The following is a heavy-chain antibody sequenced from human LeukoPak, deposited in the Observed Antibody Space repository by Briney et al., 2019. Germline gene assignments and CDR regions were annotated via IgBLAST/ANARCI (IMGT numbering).Heavy chain of an antibody. J-gene: IGHJ4*02. CDR1: GGSISSYY. CDR3: ARSIVGVTTLDY. V-gene: IGHV4-59*08. Sequence: SETLSLTCTVSGGSISSYYWSWIRQPPGKGLEWIGYISYSGSTNYNPSLKSRVTISVDTSKNQFSLKLSSATAADTAVYYCARSIVGVTTLDYWGQGTLVTVSS. CDR2: ISYSGST. D-gene: IGHD1-26*01.